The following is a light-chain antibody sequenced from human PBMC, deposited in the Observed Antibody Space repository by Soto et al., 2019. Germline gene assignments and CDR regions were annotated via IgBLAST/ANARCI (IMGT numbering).Light chain of an antibody. J-gene: IGLJ1*01. CDR3: SSYTGSTSYV. CDR1: SSDVGGYNY. CDR2: DVT. V-gene: IGLV2-14*01. Sequence: QSALTQSASVSGSPGQSITISCTGTSSDVGGYNYVSWYQQHPGKAPKLMIYDVTYRPSGVSNHFSGSKSGNTASLTISGLQAEDEADYYCSSYTGSTSYVFGPGTKLTVL.